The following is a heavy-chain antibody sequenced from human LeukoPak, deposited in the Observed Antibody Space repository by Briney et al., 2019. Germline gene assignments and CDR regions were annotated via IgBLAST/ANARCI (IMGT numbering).Heavy chain of an antibody. J-gene: IGHJ6*03. V-gene: IGHV3-21*01. CDR2: VSSGSSYV. D-gene: IGHD2-2*01. CDR3: ARYCSSSRCLYYYHMDV. Sequence: GGSLRLSCAASGFTFSTYSMNWVRQAPGKGLEWFSSVSSGSSYVYYADSVKGRFTSSRDDAKNSLYLQMNSLRAEDTAVYYCARYCSSSRCLYYYHMDVWGKGTTVTVSS. CDR1: GFTFSTYS.